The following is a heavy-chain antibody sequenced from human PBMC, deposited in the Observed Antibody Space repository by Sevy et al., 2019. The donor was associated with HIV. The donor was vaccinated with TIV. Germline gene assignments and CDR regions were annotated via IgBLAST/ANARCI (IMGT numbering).Heavy chain of an antibody. CDR2: IKKDGSEK. CDR3: ATLDFWSDYPLYGMDV. J-gene: IGHJ6*02. Sequence: GGSLRLSCAASGFTFSSYWMSWVRQAPGKGLEWVANIKKDGSEKYYVDSVKGRFTISRDNAKNSLYLQMNSLRVEDTAVYYCATLDFWSDYPLYGMDVWGQGTTVTVSS. D-gene: IGHD3-3*01. CDR1: GFTFSSYW. V-gene: IGHV3-7*03.